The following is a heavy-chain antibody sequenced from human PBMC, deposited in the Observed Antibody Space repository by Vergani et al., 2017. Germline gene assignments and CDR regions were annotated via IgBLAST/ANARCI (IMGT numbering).Heavy chain of an antibody. Sequence: QVQLVESGGGVVQRGGSLRLSCATSGFTLSNYDMQWIRQGPGKGLEFVAFIQFDGSNQYYAGSVKSRFTLSRDFAKNTLYLQMNSLRTDDTATYYCAKHYRGWGIDYGGQGTQVIVS. V-gene: IGHV3-30*02. CDR2: IQFDGSNQ. J-gene: IGHJ4*02. D-gene: IGHD4-11*01. CDR3: AKHYRGWGIDY. CDR1: GFTLSNYD.